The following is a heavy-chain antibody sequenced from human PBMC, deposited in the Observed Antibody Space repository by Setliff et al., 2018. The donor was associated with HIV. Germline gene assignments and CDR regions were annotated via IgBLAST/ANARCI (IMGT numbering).Heavy chain of an antibody. J-gene: IGHJ2*01. CDR3: ARRLAIGHWYFDI. V-gene: IGHV4-39*01. Sequence: SETLSLTCSVSGGPMRSSSYYWGWIRQPPGIGLEWIGSIYYTGSTYSNPSLKSRHTISEDASKSQFSLTLRSVTAADTAVYYCARRLAIGHWYFDIWGRGTLVTVSS. CDR2: IYYTGST. CDR1: GGPMRSSSYY.